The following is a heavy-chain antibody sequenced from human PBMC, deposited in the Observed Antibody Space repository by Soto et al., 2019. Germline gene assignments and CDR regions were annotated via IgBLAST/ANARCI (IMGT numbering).Heavy chain of an antibody. CDR3: ARATEVVAAPLDH. CDR2: INPSGGST. J-gene: IGHJ4*02. D-gene: IGHD2-15*01. CDR1: GYTFTSYY. Sequence: QVQLVQSGAEVKKPGASVKVSCKASGYTFTSYYMHWVRQAPGQGLEWMGIINPSGGSTSYAQKFAGRVTMTRDTATSTVYMELSSLRSEDTAVYYCARATEVVAAPLDHWGQGTLVTVSS. V-gene: IGHV1-46*01.